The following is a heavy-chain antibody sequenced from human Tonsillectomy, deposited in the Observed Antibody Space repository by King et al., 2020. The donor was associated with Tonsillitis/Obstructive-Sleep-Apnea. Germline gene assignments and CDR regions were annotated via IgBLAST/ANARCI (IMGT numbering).Heavy chain of an antibody. CDR2: IYYSGST. D-gene: IGHD3-3*01. CDR3: ARHRGAYYDFWSGYYDY. V-gene: IGHV4-59*08. J-gene: IGHJ4*02. CDR1: GGSISSYY. Sequence: QVQLQESGPGLVKPSETLSLTCTVSGGSISSYYWSWIRQPPGKGLEWIGYIYYSGSTNYNPSLKSRVTISVDTSKNQFSLKLSSVTAADTAVYYCARHRGAYYDFWSGYYDYWGQGTLVTVSS.